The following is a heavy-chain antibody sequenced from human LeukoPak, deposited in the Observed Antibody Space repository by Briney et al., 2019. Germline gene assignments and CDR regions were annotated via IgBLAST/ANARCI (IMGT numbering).Heavy chain of an antibody. V-gene: IGHV3-23*01. CDR3: AKSGNSGFVYFDY. Sequence: GGSLRLSCAASGFTFSSYAMSWVRQAPGKGLEWVSAISGSGGSTYCADSVKGRFTISRDNSKNTLYLQMNSLRAEDTAVYYCAKSGNSGFVYFDYWGQGTLVTVSS. D-gene: IGHD4-23*01. J-gene: IGHJ4*02. CDR2: ISGSGGST. CDR1: GFTFSSYA.